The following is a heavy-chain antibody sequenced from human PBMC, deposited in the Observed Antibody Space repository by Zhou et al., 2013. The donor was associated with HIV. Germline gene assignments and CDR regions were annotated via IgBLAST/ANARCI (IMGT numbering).Heavy chain of an antibody. CDR2: ISAYSGNK. Sequence: QVQLLQSGAEVKKPGASVKVSCKASGYPFSSYGITWVRQAPGQGLEWMGWISAYSGNKDYAQKFQGRVTMTTDTSTSTAYMELRSLRSDDTALYYCARAYSTAWKGGGFYYMDVWGKGTTVSVSS. V-gene: IGHV1-18*01. CDR3: ARAYSTAWKGGGFYYMDV. CDR1: GYPFSSYG. J-gene: IGHJ6*03. D-gene: IGHD4-4*01.